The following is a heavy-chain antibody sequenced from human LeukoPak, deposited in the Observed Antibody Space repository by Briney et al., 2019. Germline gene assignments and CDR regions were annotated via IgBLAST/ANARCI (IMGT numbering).Heavy chain of an antibody. V-gene: IGHV4-59*12. CDR1: GGSISSYY. CDR3: AREGLLDGYYYYGMDV. Sequence: SETLSLTCTVSGGSISSYYWSWIRQPPGKGLEWIGYIYHSGSTYYNPSLKSRVTISVDRSKNQFSLKLSSVTAADTAVYYCAREGLLDGYYYYGMDVWGQGTTVTVSS. CDR2: IYHSGST. D-gene: IGHD3-10*01. J-gene: IGHJ6*02.